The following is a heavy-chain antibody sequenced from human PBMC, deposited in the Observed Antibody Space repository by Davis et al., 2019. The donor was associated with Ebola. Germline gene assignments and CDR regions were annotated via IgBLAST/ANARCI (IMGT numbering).Heavy chain of an antibody. V-gene: IGHV3-11*01. Sequence: PGGSLRLSCAASGFTFSDYYMSWIRQAPGKGLEWVSYISSSGSTIYYADSVKGRFTISRDNAKNSLYLQMNSLRAEDTSVYYCARPYCSGGSCYFDYWGQGTLVTVSS. CDR2: ISSSGSTI. D-gene: IGHD2-15*01. CDR1: GFTFSDYY. J-gene: IGHJ4*02. CDR3: ARPYCSGGSCYFDY.